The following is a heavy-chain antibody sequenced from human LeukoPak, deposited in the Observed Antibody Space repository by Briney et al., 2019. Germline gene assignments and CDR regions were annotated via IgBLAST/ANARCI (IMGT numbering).Heavy chain of an antibody. J-gene: IGHJ4*02. CDR1: GFSFSTFE. CDR3: ATRVV. CDR2: ISDRGSTM. Sequence: GGSLRLSCVASGFSFSTFEMNWVRQAPGKGLEWISYISDRGSTMYHADSVKGRFTISRDNARNSLYLQMSSLRAEDTAVYYCATRVVRGQGTLVTVSS. V-gene: IGHV3-48*03.